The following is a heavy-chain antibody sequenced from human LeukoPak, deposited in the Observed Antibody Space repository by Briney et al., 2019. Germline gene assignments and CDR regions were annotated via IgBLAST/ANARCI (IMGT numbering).Heavy chain of an antibody. CDR2: INSDGSST. CDR1: GIPFRSYW. V-gene: IGHV3-74*01. J-gene: IGHJ4*02. CDR3: ARDYFDY. Sequence: GSLQLSCAASGIPFRSYWMHWVRPAPGKGLVWVSRINSDGSSTSYADSVKGRFTISRDNAKNTLYLQMNSLRAEDTAVYYCARDYFDYWGQGTLVTVSS.